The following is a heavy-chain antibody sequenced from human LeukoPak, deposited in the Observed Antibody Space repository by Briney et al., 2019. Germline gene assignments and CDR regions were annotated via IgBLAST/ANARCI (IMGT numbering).Heavy chain of an antibody. V-gene: IGHV1-18*01. Sequence: ASVKVSCKTSGGTFRYYAIGWVRQAPGHGLEWMGWISAYNGNTNYAQKLQGRVTITTDTSTSTAYMELRTLTSDDTAVYYCARDIDYNVDHWGQGTLVTVSS. J-gene: IGHJ5*02. CDR3: ARDIDYNVDH. CDR2: ISAYNGNT. D-gene: IGHD4/OR15-4a*01. CDR1: GGTFRYYA.